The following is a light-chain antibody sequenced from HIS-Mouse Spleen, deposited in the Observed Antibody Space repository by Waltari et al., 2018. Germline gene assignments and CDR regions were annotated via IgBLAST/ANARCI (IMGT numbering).Light chain of an antibody. CDR1: SGSIASNY. J-gene: IGLJ2*01. CDR2: EDN. V-gene: IGLV6-57*04. CDR3: YSTDSSGNHRV. Sequence: NFMLTQPHSVSESPGKTVTISCTRSSGSIASNYVQWYQQRPGSAPTTVIYEDNQRPSGVPDRFSGSIDRSANSASLTISGLKTEDEADYYCYSTDSSGNHRVFGGGTKLTVL.